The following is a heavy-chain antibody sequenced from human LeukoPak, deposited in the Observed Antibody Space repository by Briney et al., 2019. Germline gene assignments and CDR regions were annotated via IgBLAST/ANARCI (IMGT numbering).Heavy chain of an antibody. J-gene: IGHJ4*02. CDR1: GYRFTSYW. Sequence: GESLKISCKGSGYRFTSYWIGWVRQMPGKGLEWMGTIYPGDSDTRYSPSFEGQVTLSADTSTNTAYLQWSSLRASDTAMYYCARHALPIYTYSCDYWGQGTLVTVSS. CDR3: ARHALPIYTYSCDY. D-gene: IGHD5-18*01. V-gene: IGHV5-51*01. CDR2: IYPGDSDT.